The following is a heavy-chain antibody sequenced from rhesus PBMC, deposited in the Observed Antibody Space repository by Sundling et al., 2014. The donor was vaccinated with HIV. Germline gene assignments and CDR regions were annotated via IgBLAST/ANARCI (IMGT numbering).Heavy chain of an antibody. CDR3: ATWDCSGIYCPDF. V-gene: IGHV4-80*01. Sequence: QVQLQESGPGLVKPSETLSLTCTVSGASISSYWWSWIRQPPGKGLEWIGEINGNSGSTNYNPSLKSRVTISRDTSKNQFSLKLSSVTAADTAVYYCATWDCSGIYCPDFWGQGLRVTVSS. D-gene: IGHD2-27*01. CDR1: GASISSYW. J-gene: IGHJ3*01. CDR2: INGNSGST.